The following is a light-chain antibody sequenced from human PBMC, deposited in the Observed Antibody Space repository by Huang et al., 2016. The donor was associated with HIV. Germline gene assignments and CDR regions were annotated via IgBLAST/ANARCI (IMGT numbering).Light chain of an antibody. CDR2: ATS. J-gene: IGKJ2*01. Sequence: DIQMTQSPSSLSASVGDRVTITCRASPGIPKSLVWYQQKPGKAPKLLLFATSRLERGVPSRFSGSGSGTDFTLTISSLQPEDFATYYCQQYYNTPYTFGQGTKLEIK. CDR1: PGIPKS. V-gene: IGKV1-NL1*01. CDR3: QQYYNTPYT.